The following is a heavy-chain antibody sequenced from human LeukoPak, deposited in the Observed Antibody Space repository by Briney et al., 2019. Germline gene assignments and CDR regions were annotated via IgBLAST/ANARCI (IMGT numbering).Heavy chain of an antibody. CDR1: GFTFSGYS. V-gene: IGHV3-21*06. J-gene: IGHJ4*02. CDR2: ISESSSHT. CDR3: ARLTGDGYNSLDY. D-gene: IGHD5-24*01. Sequence: GGSLTLSCEASGFTFSGYSMNWVRQAPGKGLEWVSYISESSSHTYNADSVKGRFTISRDNAKNSLYLQMNSLRAEDTAVYYCARLTGDGYNSLDYWGQGTLVTVSP.